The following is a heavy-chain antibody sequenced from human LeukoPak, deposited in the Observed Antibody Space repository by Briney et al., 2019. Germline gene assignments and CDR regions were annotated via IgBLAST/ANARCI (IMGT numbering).Heavy chain of an antibody. D-gene: IGHD2-8*02. CDR1: GGSISSSSYY. J-gene: IGHJ4*02. CDR2: IYYSGST. V-gene: IGHV4-39*01. CDR3: ASFTDPDY. Sequence: SETPSLTCTVSGGSISSSSYYWGWIRQPPGKGLEWIGSIYYSGSTYYNPSLKSRVTISVDTSKNQFSLKLSSVTAADTAVYYCASFTDPDYWGQGTLVTVSS.